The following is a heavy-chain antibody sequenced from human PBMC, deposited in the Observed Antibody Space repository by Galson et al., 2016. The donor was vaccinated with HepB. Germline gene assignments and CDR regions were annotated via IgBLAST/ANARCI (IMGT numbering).Heavy chain of an antibody. CDR1: GGSLSGYF. D-gene: IGHD2-2*01. V-gene: IGHV4-59*01. J-gene: IGHJ4*02. CDR3: AGMPPPYNYFEY. CDR2: TYDSGST. Sequence: SETLSLTCTASGGSLSGYFWTWIRQPPGKGLEWIGNTYDSGSTNYNPSLKSRISISIDTSKKQFSLRLTSVTAADTAVYYCAGMPPPYNYFEYWGQGILVTVSS.